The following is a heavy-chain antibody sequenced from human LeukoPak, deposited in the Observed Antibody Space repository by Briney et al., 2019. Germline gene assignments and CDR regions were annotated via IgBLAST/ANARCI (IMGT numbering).Heavy chain of an antibody. CDR2: ISSGSSTI. CDR1: GFTFSSYS. V-gene: IGHV3-48*01. Sequence: GGSLRLSCAASGFTFSSYSMNWVRQAPGKGLEWVSYISSGSSTIYYADSVKGRFTISRDNAKNSLYLQMNSLRAEDTAVYYCARDDPIVGAVDYWGQGTLVTVSS. J-gene: IGHJ4*02. D-gene: IGHD1-26*01. CDR3: ARDDPIVGAVDY.